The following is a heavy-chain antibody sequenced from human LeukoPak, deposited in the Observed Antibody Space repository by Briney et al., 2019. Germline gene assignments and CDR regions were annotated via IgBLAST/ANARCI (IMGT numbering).Heavy chain of an antibody. CDR3: ARDGNSSGWSGWFDP. D-gene: IGHD6-19*01. J-gene: IGHJ5*02. V-gene: IGHV1-46*01. CDR1: GYTLTSYY. CDR2: INPSGGST. Sequence: ASVKVSCKASGYTLTSYYMHWVRQAPGQGLEWMGIINPSGGSTSYAQKFQGRVTMTRDTSTSTVYMELSSLRSEDTAVYYCARDGNSSGWSGWFDPWGQGTLVTVSS.